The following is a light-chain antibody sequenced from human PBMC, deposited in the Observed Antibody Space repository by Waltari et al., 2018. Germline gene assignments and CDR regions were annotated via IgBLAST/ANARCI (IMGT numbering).Light chain of an antibody. CDR3: STYLRSSAPVV. CDR1: SSDIGTYDW. J-gene: IGLJ2*01. Sequence: QSALTQPASVSGSPGQSITISCTGSSSDIGTYDWVSWYQQHPGEAHKLMIYDVRQRPSGVSDRFSGSKSGNTASLTVSGLQAEDEADYYCSTYLRSSAPVVFGGGTKLTVL. V-gene: IGLV2-14*03. CDR2: DVR.